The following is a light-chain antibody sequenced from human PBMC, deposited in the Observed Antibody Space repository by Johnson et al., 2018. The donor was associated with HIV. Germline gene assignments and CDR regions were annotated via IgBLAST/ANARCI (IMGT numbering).Light chain of an antibody. CDR1: SSNIGKNY. CDR2: ETI. J-gene: IGLJ1*01. CDR3: GTWDSSLSVVV. V-gene: IGLV1-51*02. Sequence: QSVLTQPPSVSAAPGQKVTISCSGGSSNIGKNYVSWYQQLPGTAPKLLIYETIKRPSGLPDRFSGSKSGTSATLGITGLQHGDEADYYCGTWDSSLSVVVFGTGPKVTVL.